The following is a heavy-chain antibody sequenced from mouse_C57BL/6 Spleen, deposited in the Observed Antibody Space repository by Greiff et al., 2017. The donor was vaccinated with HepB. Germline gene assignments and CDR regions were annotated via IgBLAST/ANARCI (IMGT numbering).Heavy chain of an antibody. Sequence: EVQLMESGGDLVKPGGSLKLFCAASGFTFSSYGMSWVRQTPDKRLEWVATISSGGSYTYYPDSVKGRFTISRDNAKNTLYLQMSSLKSEDTAMYYCARHVTTVGFDYWGQGTTLTVSS. D-gene: IGHD1-1*01. J-gene: IGHJ2*01. V-gene: IGHV5-6*01. CDR3: ARHVTTVGFDY. CDR2: ISSGGSYT. CDR1: GFTFSSYG.